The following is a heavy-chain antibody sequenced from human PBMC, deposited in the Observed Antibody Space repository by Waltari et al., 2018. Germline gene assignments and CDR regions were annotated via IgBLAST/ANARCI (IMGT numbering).Heavy chain of an antibody. V-gene: IGHV3-30-3*01. CDR2: ISEDGSNQ. D-gene: IGHD7-27*01. J-gene: IGHJ4*02. CDR1: GCTFSIYA. CDR3: ARDEGLTSSFYY. Sequence: QVQLVESGGGVVQPGRSLRLSCAASGCTFSIYAMHWGRQAPGKGREWVAVISEDGSNQYYADSVKGRFTISRDNSKHPPYLQMNSLRAEDPAVYYCARDEGLTSSFYYWGQGTLVTVSS.